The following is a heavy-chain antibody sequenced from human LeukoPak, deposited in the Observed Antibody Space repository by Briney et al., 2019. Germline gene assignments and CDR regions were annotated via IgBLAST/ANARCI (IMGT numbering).Heavy chain of an antibody. CDR1: GYTFSSYG. V-gene: IGHV1-18*01. CDR2: ISPYNGNT. J-gene: IGHJ4*02. Sequence: GASVKVSCKASGYTFSSYGINWVRQAPGQGLEWMGWISPYNGNTNYVQNLQGRVTMSTDRSTSTAYLEVKSLRSDDTAVYYCARTQAYCSSTSCHAFDYWGQGTLVTVSS. D-gene: IGHD2-2*01. CDR3: ARTQAYCSSTSCHAFDY.